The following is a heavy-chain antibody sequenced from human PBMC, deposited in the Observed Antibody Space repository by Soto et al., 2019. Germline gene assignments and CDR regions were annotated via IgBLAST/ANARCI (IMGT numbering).Heavy chain of an antibody. CDR2: ISAYNGKT. CDR1: ASSA. D-gene: IGHD1-26*01. CDR3: ESIVGAIYYYGMDV. V-gene: IGHV1-18*01. Sequence: ASSAIWSPGHATGQGLEWMGWISAYNGKTNYAQKLQGRVTMTTDTSTSTAYMERRSLRSEDTAVYYCESIVGAIYYYGMDVWGQGTTVTVSS. J-gene: IGHJ6*02.